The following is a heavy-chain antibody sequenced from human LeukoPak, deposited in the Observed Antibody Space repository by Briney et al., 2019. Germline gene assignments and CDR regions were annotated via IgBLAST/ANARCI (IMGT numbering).Heavy chain of an antibody. V-gene: IGHV1-18*01. CDR2: ISAYNGNT. CDR1: GYTFTSYG. J-gene: IGHJ5*02. Sequence: ASVKVSCKASGYTFTSYGISWVRQAPGQGLEWMGWISAYNGNTNYAQKLQGRVTMTTDTSTSTAYMELNSLRSDDTAVYYCAREYCSGSTCSGGWWFDPWGQGTLVTVSS. D-gene: IGHD2-15*01. CDR3: AREYCSGSTCSGGWWFDP.